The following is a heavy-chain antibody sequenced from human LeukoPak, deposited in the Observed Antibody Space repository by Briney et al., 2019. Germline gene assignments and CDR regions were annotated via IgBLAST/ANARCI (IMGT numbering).Heavy chain of an antibody. J-gene: IGHJ4*02. V-gene: IGHV5-51*01. CDR3: ATSTRYGSGSQFFDY. Sequence: GESLKLSCNGSGYSFTSYWMGWVRQMPGKRLEGMGIIYPCDSDTRYSPHLPGQVTISADNSISTAYMQWSSLKASDTAMYYCATSTRYGSGSQFFDYWGQGTLVTVSS. D-gene: IGHD3-10*01. CDR2: IYPCDSDT. CDR1: GYSFTSYW.